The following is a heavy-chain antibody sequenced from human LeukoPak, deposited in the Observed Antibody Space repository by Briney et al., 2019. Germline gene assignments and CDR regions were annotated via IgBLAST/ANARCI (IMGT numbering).Heavy chain of an antibody. V-gene: IGHV1-69*13. J-gene: IGHJ4*02. CDR3: ARGAVPAAIGGFDY. D-gene: IGHD2-2*01. Sequence: EASVKVSCKASGGTFSSYAISWVRQAPGQGLEWMGGIIPIFGTANYAQKFQGRVTITADESTSTAYMELGSLRSEDTAVYYCARGAVPAAIGGFDYWGQGTLVTVSS. CDR1: GGTFSSYA. CDR2: IIPIFGTA.